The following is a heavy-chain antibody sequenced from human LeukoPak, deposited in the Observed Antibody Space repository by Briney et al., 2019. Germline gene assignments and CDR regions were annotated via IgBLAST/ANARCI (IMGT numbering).Heavy chain of an antibody. Sequence: PGGSLRLSCAASGFTFSSCEMNWVRQAPGKGLEWVSYTSSSGYTRYYADSVKGRFTISRDNAKSSLYLQMNSLRAEDTAVYYCARVGQWLVNYWGRGTLVTVSS. CDR2: TSSSGYTR. D-gene: IGHD6-19*01. CDR1: GFTFSSCE. V-gene: IGHV3-48*03. CDR3: ARVGQWLVNY. J-gene: IGHJ4*02.